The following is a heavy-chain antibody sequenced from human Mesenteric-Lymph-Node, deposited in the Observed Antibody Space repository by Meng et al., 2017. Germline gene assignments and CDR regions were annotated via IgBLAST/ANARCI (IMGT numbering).Heavy chain of an antibody. D-gene: IGHD1-26*01. Sequence: QAQLGQSGGEVKKPGASLKVSCKASGYTFTSYGISWVRQAPGQGLEWMGWITAYNGNKKYVQKLQGRVTMTTDTSTSTAYMELRSLRSDDTAVYYCARVEGATYFSHNWFDPWGQGTLVTVSS. CDR1: GYTFTSYG. CDR2: ITAYNGNK. V-gene: IGHV1-18*01. CDR3: ARVEGATYFSHNWFDP. J-gene: IGHJ5*02.